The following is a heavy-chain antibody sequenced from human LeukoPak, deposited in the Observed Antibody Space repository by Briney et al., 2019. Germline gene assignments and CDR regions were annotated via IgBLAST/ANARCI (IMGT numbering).Heavy chain of an antibody. CDR2: IRSKANNYAT. V-gene: IGHV3-73*01. D-gene: IGHD3-22*01. Sequence: GGSLRLSCVVSGFAFSGSAVHWVRQASGKGLEWVGRIRSKANNYATAYAASVKGRFTVSRDDSKNTAYLQMNSLKTEDTAVYYCTGDNFDSSVKFDYWGQGTLVTVSS. J-gene: IGHJ4*02. CDR1: GFAFSGSA. CDR3: TGDNFDSSVKFDY.